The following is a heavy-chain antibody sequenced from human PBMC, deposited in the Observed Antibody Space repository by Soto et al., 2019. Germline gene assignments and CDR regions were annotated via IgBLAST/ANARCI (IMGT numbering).Heavy chain of an antibody. CDR3: ARIRGYYDYVWGSYRYSVNYFDY. Sequence: QVTLKESGPVLVKPTETLTLTCTVSGFSLSNARMGVSWIRQPPGKALEWLAHIFSNDEKSYSTSLKSRLTISKDTSKSQVVLTMTNMDPVDTATYYCARIRGYYDYVWGSYRYSVNYFDYWGQGTLVTVSS. CDR1: GFSLSNARMG. J-gene: IGHJ4*02. D-gene: IGHD3-16*02. V-gene: IGHV2-26*01. CDR2: IFSNDEK.